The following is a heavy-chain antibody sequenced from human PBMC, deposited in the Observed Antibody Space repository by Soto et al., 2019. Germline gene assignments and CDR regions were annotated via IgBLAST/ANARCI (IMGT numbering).Heavy chain of an antibody. CDR2: INHSGST. J-gene: IGHJ4*02. Sequence: SETLSLTCAVYGGSFSGYYWSWIRQPPGKGLEWIGEINHSGSTNYNPSLKSRVTISVDTSKNQFSLKLSSVTAADTAVYYCARRYRGQGFDYWGQGTLVTVSS. CDR3: ARRYRGQGFDY. V-gene: IGHV4-34*01. CDR1: GGSFSGYY. D-gene: IGHD5-18*01.